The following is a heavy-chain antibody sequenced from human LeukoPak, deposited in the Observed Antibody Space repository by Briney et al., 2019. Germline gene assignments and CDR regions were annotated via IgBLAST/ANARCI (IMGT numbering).Heavy chain of an antibody. CDR1: GDSISSYY. J-gene: IGHJ6*02. CDR3: ARELKVAGTGGLYYYYGMDV. CDR2: IYYSGST. D-gene: IGHD6-19*01. V-gene: IGHV4-59*01. Sequence: PSETLSLTCTVSGDSISSYYWSWIRQPPGKGLEWIGYIYYSGSTNYNPSLKSRVTISVDTSKNQFSLKLRSVTAADTAVYYCARELKVAGTGGLYYYYGMDVWGQGTTVTVSS.